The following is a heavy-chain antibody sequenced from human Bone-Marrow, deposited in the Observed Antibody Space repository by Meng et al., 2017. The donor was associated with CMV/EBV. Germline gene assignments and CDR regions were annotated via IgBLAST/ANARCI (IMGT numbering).Heavy chain of an antibody. CDR1: GGSVSSGSYY. CDR3: ARQVVVVPAASETNYYYYYGMGV. CDR2: IYYSGST. D-gene: IGHD2-2*01. J-gene: IGHJ6*02. V-gene: IGHV4-61*01. Sequence: SETLSLTCTVSGGSVSSGSYYWSWIRQPPGKGLEWIGYIYYSGSTNYNPSLKSRVTISVDTSKNQFSLKLSSVTAADTAVYYCARQVVVVPAASETNYYYYYGMGVWGQGTTVTVSS.